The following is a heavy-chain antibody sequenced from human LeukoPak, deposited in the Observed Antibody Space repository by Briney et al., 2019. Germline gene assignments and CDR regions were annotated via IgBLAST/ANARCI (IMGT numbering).Heavy chain of an antibody. Sequence: PGGSLRLSCAASGFTFSSYAMSWVRQAPGKGLEWVSAISGSGGSTYYADSVKGRFTVSRDNSKNTLYLQMNSLRAEDTAVYYCAKEVNWIQLWYLDYWGQGTLVTVSS. V-gene: IGHV3-23*01. D-gene: IGHD5-18*01. J-gene: IGHJ4*02. CDR1: GFTFSSYA. CDR3: AKEVNWIQLWYLDY. CDR2: ISGSGGST.